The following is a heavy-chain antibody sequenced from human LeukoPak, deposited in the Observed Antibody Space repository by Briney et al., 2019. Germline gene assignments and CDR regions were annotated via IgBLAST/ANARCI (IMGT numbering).Heavy chain of an antibody. CDR1: GFTFSTYS. D-gene: IGHD4-11*01. Sequence: PGRSLRLSCEASGFTFSTYSMNWVRQAPGKGLEWVSSITSRSSYKYYADSVKGRFTISRDDAKNSLYLQMNSLRVEDTAVYYCARDNPDYSNNWWFDPWGQGTLVTVSS. V-gene: IGHV3-21*01. CDR3: ARDNPDYSNNWWFDP. CDR2: ITSRSSYK. J-gene: IGHJ5*02.